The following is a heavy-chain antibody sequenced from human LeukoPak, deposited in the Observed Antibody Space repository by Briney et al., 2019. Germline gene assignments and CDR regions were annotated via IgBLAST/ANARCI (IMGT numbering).Heavy chain of an antibody. Sequence: PGGSLRLSCAASGFTFSDYYMTLIRQAPGKGLEWVSYISSSGSTTHYADSVKGRFTISRDNAKNSLYVQMSNLRAEDTAVYYCARVPRSGGSIDYWGQGTLVTVSP. CDR2: ISSSGSTT. CDR1: GFTFSDYY. V-gene: IGHV3-11*01. CDR3: ARVPRSGGSIDY. J-gene: IGHJ4*02. D-gene: IGHD6-19*01.